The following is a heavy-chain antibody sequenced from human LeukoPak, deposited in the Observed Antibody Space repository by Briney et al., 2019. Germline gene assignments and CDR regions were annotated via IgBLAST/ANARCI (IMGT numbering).Heavy chain of an antibody. CDR2: ITNTGAGT. V-gene: IGHV3-23*01. CDR3: AKVSEGMYYFDF. Sequence: QAGGSLRLSCAASGFTFSTYNMNWVRQAPGKGLKWVSTITNTGAGTYYADSVKGRFTISRDNSKNMLYLQMNSLRAEDTAMYYCAKVSEGMYYFDFWGQGTLVTVSS. CDR1: GFTFSTYN. J-gene: IGHJ4*02.